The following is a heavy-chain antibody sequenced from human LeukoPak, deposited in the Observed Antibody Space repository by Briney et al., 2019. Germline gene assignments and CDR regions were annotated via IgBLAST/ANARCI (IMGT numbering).Heavy chain of an antibody. D-gene: IGHD4-23*01. CDR3: ERDLGLRGSN. CDR1: GFIFSNSW. Sequence: GGSLRLSCEVSGFIFSNSWMHWVRQTPGKGLVWVSRMYGDMSDISYADSVKGRFTISRDNAKNTVYLQMNSLRGEDTAVYYCERDLGLRGSNGGQGTLVTVSS. CDR2: MYGDMSDI. V-gene: IGHV3-74*01. J-gene: IGHJ4*02.